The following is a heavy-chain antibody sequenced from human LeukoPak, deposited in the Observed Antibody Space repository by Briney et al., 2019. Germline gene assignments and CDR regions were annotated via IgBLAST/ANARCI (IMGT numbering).Heavy chain of an antibody. CDR2: IDPTDFYT. D-gene: IGHD3-22*01. CDR3: ARRDGSGYYYSKYYSMDV. CDR1: GYIFPNYW. Sequence: GESLRISCKASGYIFPNYWIKWVRQTPGKGLEWMGRIDPTDFYTNYSPSFQGHVTISVDTSISTAYLEWNSLKASDTGIYYCARRDGSGYYYSKYYSMDVWGQGTTVTVSS. V-gene: IGHV5-10-1*01. J-gene: IGHJ6*02.